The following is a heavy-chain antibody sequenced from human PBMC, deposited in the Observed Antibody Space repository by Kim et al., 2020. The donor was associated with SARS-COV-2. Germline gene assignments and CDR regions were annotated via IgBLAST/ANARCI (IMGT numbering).Heavy chain of an antibody. J-gene: IGHJ4*02. CDR1: GFTFRSYA. V-gene: IGHV3-23*03. CDR3: AKDWATDMVTFFDY. CDR2: IYSSGSRT. Sequence: GGSLRLSCAASGFTFRSYAMNWVRQAPGKGLEWVSGIYSSGSRTYYADSVKGRFTISRDNSKNTLYLQMNSLRSEYTAVYYCAKDWATDMVTFFDYWGQGALVTVSS. D-gene: IGHD5-18*01.